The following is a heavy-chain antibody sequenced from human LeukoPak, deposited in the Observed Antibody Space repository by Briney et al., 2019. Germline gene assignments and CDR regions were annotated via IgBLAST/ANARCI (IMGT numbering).Heavy chain of an antibody. CDR1: GGSFSGYY. CDR3: ARGVAAVGPTRLYYYYYYMDV. CDR2: INHSGST. V-gene: IGHV4-34*01. Sequence: SETLSLTCAVYGGSFSGYYWSWIRQPPGKGLEWIGEINHSGSTNYSPSLKSRVTISVDTSKNQFSLKLSSVTAADTAVYYCARGVAAVGPTRLYYYYYYMDVWGKGTTVTVSS. J-gene: IGHJ6*03. D-gene: IGHD2-15*01.